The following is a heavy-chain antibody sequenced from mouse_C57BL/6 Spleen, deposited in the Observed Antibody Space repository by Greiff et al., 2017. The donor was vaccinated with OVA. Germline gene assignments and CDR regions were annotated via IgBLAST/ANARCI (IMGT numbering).Heavy chain of an antibody. J-gene: IGHJ2*01. CDR3: ARHEERGYDYGYYFDY. CDR1: GYTFTEYT. D-gene: IGHD2-4*01. V-gene: IGHV1-62-2*01. Sequence: QVQLKESGAELVKPGASVKLSCKASGYTFTEYTIHWVKQRSGQGLEWIGWFYPGSGSIKYNEKFKDKATLTADKSSSTVYMELSRLTSEDSAVYFCARHEERGYDYGYYFDYWGQGTTLTVSS. CDR2: FYPGSGSI.